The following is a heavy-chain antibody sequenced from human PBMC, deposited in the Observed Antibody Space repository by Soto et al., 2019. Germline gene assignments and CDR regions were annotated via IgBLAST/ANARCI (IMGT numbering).Heavy chain of an antibody. V-gene: IGHV3-30-3*01. CDR2: ISYDGSNK. J-gene: IGHJ4*02. Sequence: GGSLRLSCAASGFTFSSYAMHWVRQAPGKGLEWVAVISYDGSNKYYADSVKGRFTISRDNSKNTLYLQMNSLRAEDTAVYYCARDLDYWGQGTLVTVSS. CDR3: ARDLDY. CDR1: GFTFSSYA.